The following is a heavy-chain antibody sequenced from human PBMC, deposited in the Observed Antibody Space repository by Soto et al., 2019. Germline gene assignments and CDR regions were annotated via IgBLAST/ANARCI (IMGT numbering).Heavy chain of an antibody. V-gene: IGHV3-33*01. CDR1: GFTFSSYG. J-gene: IGHJ3*02. CDR2: IWYDGSNK. CDR3: VRDGFGEFGLDAFDI. D-gene: IGHD3-10*01. Sequence: QVQLVESGGGVVQPGRSLRLSCAASGFTFSSYGMHWVRQAPGKGLEWVAVIWYDGSNKYYADSVKGRFTISRDNSKNTLYLQMNSLRAEDTAVYYCVRDGFGEFGLDAFDIWGQGTMVTVSS.